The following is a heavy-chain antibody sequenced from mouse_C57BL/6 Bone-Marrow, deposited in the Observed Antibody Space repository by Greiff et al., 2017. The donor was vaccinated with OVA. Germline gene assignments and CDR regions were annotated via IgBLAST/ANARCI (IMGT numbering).Heavy chain of an antibody. J-gene: IGHJ3*01. CDR1: GYTFTSYW. V-gene: IGHV1-74*01. CDR2: IHPSDSDT. D-gene: IGHD1-1*01. CDR3: TLGYYGSSYGFAY. Sequence: VKLQQPGAELVKPGASVKVSCKASGYTFTSYWMHWVKQRPGQGLEWIGSIHPSDSDTNYNQNFKGKATLTVDRSSSTAYMQLSSLTSEDSALYYCTLGYYGSSYGFAYWGLGTLVTVSA.